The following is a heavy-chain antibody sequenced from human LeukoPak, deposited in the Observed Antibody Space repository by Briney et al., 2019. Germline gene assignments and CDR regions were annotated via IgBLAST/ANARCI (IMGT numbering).Heavy chain of an antibody. J-gene: IGHJ4*02. V-gene: IGHV3-30*04. Sequence: GGSLRLSCAASGFTFSSYAMHWVRQAPGKGLEWVALISYDGSHKYYADSVKGRFTISRDNSKNTLYLQMNGLRAEDTAVYYCAKDLSGGDCPDYWGQGTLVTVSS. CDR3: AKDLSGGDCPDY. CDR2: ISYDGSHK. CDR1: GFTFSSYA. D-gene: IGHD2-21*02.